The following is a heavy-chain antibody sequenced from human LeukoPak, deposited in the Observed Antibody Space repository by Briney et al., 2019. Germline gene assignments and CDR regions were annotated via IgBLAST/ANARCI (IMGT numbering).Heavy chain of an antibody. CDR1: GFTFSSYA. D-gene: IGHD3-22*01. Sequence: GGSLRLSCAASGFTFSSYAMSWVRQAPGKGLEWVSGISGSGDNTYYADSVKGRFTISRDNSKNTPYVQVNSLGTEDTAAYYCAKGSYYDSSGSFYFDYWGQGTLVTVSS. CDR3: AKGSYYDSSGSFYFDY. V-gene: IGHV3-23*01. CDR2: ISGSGDNT. J-gene: IGHJ4*02.